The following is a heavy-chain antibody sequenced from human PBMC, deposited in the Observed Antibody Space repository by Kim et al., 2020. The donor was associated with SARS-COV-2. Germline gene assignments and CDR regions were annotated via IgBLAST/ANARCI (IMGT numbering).Heavy chain of an antibody. CDR1: GFTFSSYW. Sequence: GGSLRLSCAASGFTFSSYWMSWVRQAPGKGLEWVANIKQDGSEKYYVDSVKGRFTIFRDNDKNSLYLKMNSLRAEDTAVEYCARDVHLLEVAGTALDYWG. D-gene: IGHD6-19*01. CDR2: IKQDGSEK. V-gene: IGHV3-7*01. J-gene: IGHJ4*01. CDR3: ARDVHLLEVAGTALDY.